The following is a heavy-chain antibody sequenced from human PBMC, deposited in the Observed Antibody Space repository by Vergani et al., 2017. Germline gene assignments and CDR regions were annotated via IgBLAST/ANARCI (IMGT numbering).Heavy chain of an antibody. CDR1: GYSISSGYY. V-gene: IGHV4-38-2*02. Sequence: QVQLQESGPGLVKPSETLSLTCAVSGYSISSGYYWGWIRQPPGKGLEWIGSIYHSGSTYYNPSLKSRVTISVDTSKNQFSLKLSSVTAADTAVYYCAREQLEGYYYYYMDVWGKGTTVTVSS. J-gene: IGHJ6*03. CDR2: IYHSGST. D-gene: IGHD6-6*01. CDR3: AREQLEGYYYYYMDV.